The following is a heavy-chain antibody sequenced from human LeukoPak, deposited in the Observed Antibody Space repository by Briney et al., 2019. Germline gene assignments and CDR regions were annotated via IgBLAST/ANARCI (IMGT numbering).Heavy chain of an antibody. CDR1: GFTFDDYG. Sequence: GGSLTLSCPASGFTFDDYGMSWLRQAPGKGLEWVSGINWNGGSTGYADSVKGRFTISRDNAKNSLYLQMNSLRAEDTALYYCAREYGANFDYWGQGTLVTVSS. CDR2: INWNGGST. D-gene: IGHD1-26*01. J-gene: IGHJ4*02. V-gene: IGHV3-20*04. CDR3: AREYGANFDY.